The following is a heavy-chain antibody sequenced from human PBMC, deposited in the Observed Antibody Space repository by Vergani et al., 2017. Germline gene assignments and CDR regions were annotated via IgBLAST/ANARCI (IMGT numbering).Heavy chain of an antibody. CDR3: ARMAGYQYYYYGMDV. Sequence: QVQLQESGPGLVKPSETLSLTCTVSGGPISSYYWSWIRQPPGKGLEWIGYIYYSGSTNYNPSLKSRGTISVDTSKNQFSLKLSTVTAADTAVYYCARMAGYQYYYYGMDVWGQGTTVTVSS. D-gene: IGHD6-19*01. CDR2: IYYSGST. J-gene: IGHJ6*02. V-gene: IGHV4-59*08. CDR1: GGPISSYY.